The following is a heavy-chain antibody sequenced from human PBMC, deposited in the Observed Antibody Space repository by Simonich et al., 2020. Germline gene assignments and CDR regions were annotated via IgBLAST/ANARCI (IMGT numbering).Heavy chain of an antibody. CDR2: KNPNSDNT. CDR3: ARTYSGSYYYFDY. Sequence: QVQLVQSGAEVKKPGASVKVSCKASGYTFTSYDINWVRQATGKGLEWMGWKNPNSDNTGYAQKFQGRVTITRNTSRSTAYMELSSLRSEDTAVYYCARTYSGSYYYFDYWGQGTLVTVSS. J-gene: IGHJ4*02. D-gene: IGHD1-26*01. V-gene: IGHV1-8*03. CDR1: GYTFTSYD.